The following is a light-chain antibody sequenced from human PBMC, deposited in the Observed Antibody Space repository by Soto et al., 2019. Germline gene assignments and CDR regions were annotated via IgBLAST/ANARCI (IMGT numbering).Light chain of an antibody. Sequence: AIRMTQSPSSFSASTGDRVTITCRASQGISSYLAWYQQKPGKAPKLLIYAASTLQSGVPSRFSGSGSGTDFTLTISSLEPDDFAVYYCQQRSNWPQTFGQGTKVEIK. CDR1: QGISSY. V-gene: IGKV1-8*01. CDR2: AAS. J-gene: IGKJ1*01. CDR3: QQRSNWPQT.